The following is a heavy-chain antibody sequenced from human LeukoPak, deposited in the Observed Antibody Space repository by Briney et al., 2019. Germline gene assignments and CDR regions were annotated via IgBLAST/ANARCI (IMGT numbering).Heavy chain of an antibody. V-gene: IGHV3-7*01. CDR2: IKQDGREK. Sequence: AGGSLRLSCAASGFTYTNYWMSWVRQAPGKGLEWVADIKQDGREKYYVDSVKGRFTISRDNAQNSLYLQMNSLRAEDTAVYYCARDAYKDRYFDYWGQGTLVTVSS. J-gene: IGHJ4*02. CDR1: GFTYTNYW. D-gene: IGHD5-24*01. CDR3: ARDAYKDRYFDY.